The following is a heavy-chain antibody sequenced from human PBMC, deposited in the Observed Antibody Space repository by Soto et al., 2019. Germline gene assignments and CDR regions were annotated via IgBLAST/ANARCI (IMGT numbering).Heavy chain of an antibody. V-gene: IGHV3-33*01. CDR2: IWYDGSNK. Sequence: PGGSLRLSCAASGFTFSSYGMHWVRQAPGKGLEWVAVIWYDGSNKYYADSVKGRFTISRDNSKNTLYLQMNSLRAEDTAVYYCARGRAPRYYYYYMEVWGKGTTVTV. CDR1: GFTFSSYG. J-gene: IGHJ6*03. CDR3: ARGRAPRYYYYYMEV.